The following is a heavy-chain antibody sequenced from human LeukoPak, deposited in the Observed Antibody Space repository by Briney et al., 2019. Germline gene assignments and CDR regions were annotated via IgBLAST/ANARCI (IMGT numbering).Heavy chain of an antibody. CDR1: SGSISSGGYS. D-gene: IGHD2-2*01. CDR3: AREAVVVPAAHYYYYYMDV. V-gene: IGHV4-30-4*07. CDR2: IYYSGST. Sequence: PSETLSLTCAVSSGSISSGGYSWSWIRQPPGKGLEWIGYIYYSGSTYYNPSLKSRVTISVDTSKNQFSLKLSSVTAADTAVYYCAREAVVVPAAHYYYYYMDVWGKGTTVTVSS. J-gene: IGHJ6*03.